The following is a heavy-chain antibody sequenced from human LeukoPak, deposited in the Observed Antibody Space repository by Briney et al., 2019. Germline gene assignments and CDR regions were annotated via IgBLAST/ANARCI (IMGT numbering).Heavy chain of an antibody. D-gene: IGHD5-18*01. Sequence: PSETLSLTCSVSGGSMTTNYFTWIRQSPGKGLEWIGYMYHSGTSDYNPSLQSRVTISVDTSNNKVSLNLSSVTTADTAVYYCATTRGYSTNDAFDVWGQGTQVTVSS. CDR2: MYHSGTS. V-gene: IGHV4-59*01. J-gene: IGHJ3*01. CDR3: ATTRGYSTNDAFDV. CDR1: GGSMTTNY.